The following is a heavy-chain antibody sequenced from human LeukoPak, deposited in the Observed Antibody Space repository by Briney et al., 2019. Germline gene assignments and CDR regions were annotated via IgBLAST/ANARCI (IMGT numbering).Heavy chain of an antibody. V-gene: IGHV3-23*01. CDR3: AKGYYDSLIDYHPWFDY. J-gene: IGHJ4*02. CDR2: ITNRGDNT. D-gene: IGHD3-9*01. CDR1: GFTFSSYA. Sequence: GGSLRLSCAASGFTFSSYAMSWVRQAPGKGLEWVSTITNRGDNTYYSDSVKGRFTISRDNPKNTLFLHMNSLRGEDTAVYYCAKGYYDSLIDYHPWFDYWGQGTLVTVSS.